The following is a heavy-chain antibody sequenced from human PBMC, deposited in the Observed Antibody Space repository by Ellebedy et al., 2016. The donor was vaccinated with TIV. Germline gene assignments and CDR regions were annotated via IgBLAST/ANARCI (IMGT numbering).Heavy chain of an antibody. CDR3: ARDQSNAGASDY. D-gene: IGHD1-26*01. Sequence: ASVKVSCKASGYTFTSYAMHWVRQAPGQRLEWMGWINAGNGNTKYSQKLQGRVTMTTDTSTSTAYMELRSLRSDDTAVYYCARDQSNAGASDYWGQGTLVAVSS. CDR2: INAGNGNT. J-gene: IGHJ4*02. V-gene: IGHV1-3*01. CDR1: GYTFTSYA.